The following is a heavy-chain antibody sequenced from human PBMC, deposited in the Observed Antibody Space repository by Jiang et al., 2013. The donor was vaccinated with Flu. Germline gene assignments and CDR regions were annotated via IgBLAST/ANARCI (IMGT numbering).Heavy chain of an antibody. D-gene: IGHD1-1*01. V-gene: IGHV4-59*02. CDR3: ARVGTGIDYYYGMDV. CDR2: LLQRDH. J-gene: IGHJ6*02. CDR1: GDSVTNYY. Sequence: KPSETLSLTCTVSGDSVTNYYWSWIRQPPRPGTGVDWLYLLQRDHLLQPSLKSRVTISLDTSKNQFSLNLSSVTAADTAVYYCARVGTGIDYYYGMDVWGQGTTVTVSS.